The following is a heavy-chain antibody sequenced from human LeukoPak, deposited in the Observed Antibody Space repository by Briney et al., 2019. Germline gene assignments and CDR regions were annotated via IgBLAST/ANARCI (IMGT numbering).Heavy chain of an antibody. V-gene: IGHV4-34*01. D-gene: IGHD6-6*01. CDR2: INHSGST. J-gene: IGHJ4*02. CDR1: GGSFSGYY. Sequence: SETLSLTCAVYGGSFSGYYWSWTRQPPGKGLEWIGEINHSGSTNYNPSLKSRVTISVDTSKNQFSLKLSSVTAADTAVYYCARGPKGSSSSLYYFDYWGQGTLVTVSS. CDR3: ARGPKGSSSSLYYFDY.